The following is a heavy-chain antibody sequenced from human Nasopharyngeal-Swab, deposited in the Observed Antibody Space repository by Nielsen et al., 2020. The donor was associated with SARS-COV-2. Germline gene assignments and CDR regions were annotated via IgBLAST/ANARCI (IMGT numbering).Heavy chain of an antibody. CDR3: ARDDCSSTSCYGRSNAFDI. D-gene: IGHD2-2*01. Sequence: WIRQPPGKGLEWVSYISSSSSTIYYADSVKGRFTISRDNAKNSLYLQMNSLRDEDTVVYYCARDDCSSTSCYGRSNAFDIWGQGTMVTVSS. V-gene: IGHV3-48*02. CDR2: ISSSSSTI. J-gene: IGHJ3*02.